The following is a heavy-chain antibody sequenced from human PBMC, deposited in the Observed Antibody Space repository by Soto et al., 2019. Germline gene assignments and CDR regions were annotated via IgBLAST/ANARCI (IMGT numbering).Heavy chain of an antibody. J-gene: IGHJ5*02. Sequence: SETLSLTCAVYGESFSGHIWTWIRQTPGKGLQWIGQINHSGSASYNPSLKSRVTISVHTSNSQFSLELSSVTAADTAVYYCARGTPTVLLWFGEAQPPNWFDPWGQGTLVT. D-gene: IGHD3-10*01. CDR3: ARGTPTVLLWFGEAQPPNWFDP. CDR1: GESFSGHI. CDR2: INHSGSA. V-gene: IGHV4-34*01.